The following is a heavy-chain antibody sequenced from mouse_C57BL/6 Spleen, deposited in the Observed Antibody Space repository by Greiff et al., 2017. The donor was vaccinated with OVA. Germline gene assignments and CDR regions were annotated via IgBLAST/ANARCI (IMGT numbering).Heavy chain of an antibody. CDR1: GFTFSSYA. CDR2: ISDGGSYT. D-gene: IGHD1-1*01. CDR3: ARSLYYGSSYDYFDY. J-gene: IGHJ2*01. Sequence: EAKVVESGGGLVKPGGSLKLSCAASGFTFSSYAMSWVRQTPEKRLEWVATISDGGSYTYYPDNVKGRFTISRDNAKNNLYLQMSHLKSEDTAMYYCARSLYYGSSYDYFDYWGQGTTLTVSS. V-gene: IGHV5-4*03.